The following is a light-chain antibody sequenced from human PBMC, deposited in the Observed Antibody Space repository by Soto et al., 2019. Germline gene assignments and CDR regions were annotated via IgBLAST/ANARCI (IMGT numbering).Light chain of an antibody. CDR1: QSISPW. Sequence: DIQMTQSPSTLSAYVGERVTITCRASQSISPWLAWYQKKPGKAPNLLIYRASNLQTGVPSRFSGSGSGTEFTLTIHSLQPDDFATYYCQKYRSRTYTFGQGTKLEIE. CDR3: QKYRSRTYT. J-gene: IGKJ2*01. CDR2: RAS. V-gene: IGKV1-5*03.